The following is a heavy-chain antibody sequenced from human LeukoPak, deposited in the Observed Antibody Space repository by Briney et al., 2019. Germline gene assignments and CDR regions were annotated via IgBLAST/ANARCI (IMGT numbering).Heavy chain of an antibody. J-gene: IGHJ5*02. CDR1: GGSISSYY. Sequence: PSETLSLTCTVSGGSISSYYWSWIRQPPGKGLEWIGYIYYNGSTNYYPSLKSRVTISVDTSKNQFSLKLSSVTAADTAVYYCARTDHLDWFDPWGQGTLVTVSS. CDR2: IYYNGST. D-gene: IGHD3-16*01. CDR3: ARTDHLDWFDP. V-gene: IGHV4-59*01.